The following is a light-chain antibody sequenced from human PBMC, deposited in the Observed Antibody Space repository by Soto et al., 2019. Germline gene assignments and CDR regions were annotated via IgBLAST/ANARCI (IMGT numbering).Light chain of an antibody. CDR2: AVS. Sequence: QSALTQPASVSGSPGQSITISCTGTSSDVGNYDYVSWYQQYPGKAPKLMIYAVSRRPSGVSNRFSGSKSGNTASLTISGLQAEDEADYYCTSYTPSSTYVFGAGTKRTV. J-gene: IGLJ1*01. CDR3: TSYTPSSTYV. CDR1: SSDVGNYDY. V-gene: IGLV2-14*03.